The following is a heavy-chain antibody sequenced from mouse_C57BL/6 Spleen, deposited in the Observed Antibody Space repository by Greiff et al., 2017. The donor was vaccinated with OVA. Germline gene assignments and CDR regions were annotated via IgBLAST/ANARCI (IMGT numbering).Heavy chain of an antibody. V-gene: IGHV5-6*01. CDR3: ARHHHYYAMDY. CDR1: GFTFSSYG. Sequence: EVKVVEPGGDLVKPGGSLKLSCAASGFTFSSYGMSWVRQTPDKRLEWVATISSGGSYTYYPDSVKGRFTISRDNAKNTLYLQMSSLKSEDTAMDYCARHHHYYAMDYWGQGTSVTVSS. J-gene: IGHJ4*01. CDR2: ISSGGSYT.